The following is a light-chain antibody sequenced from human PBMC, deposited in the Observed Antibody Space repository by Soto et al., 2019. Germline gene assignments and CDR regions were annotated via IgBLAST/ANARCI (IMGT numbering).Light chain of an antibody. Sequence: QSVLTQPPSVSGAPGQRVTISCTGSTSNIGAGYDVHWYQQFPGTAPNLLEYASTNRPSGVPDRFSGSKSGTSASLAITGLQAEDEADYYCQSFDRSLTASVFGGGTKLTVL. CDR2: AST. CDR3: QSFDRSLTASV. V-gene: IGLV1-40*01. J-gene: IGLJ2*01. CDR1: TSNIGAGYD.